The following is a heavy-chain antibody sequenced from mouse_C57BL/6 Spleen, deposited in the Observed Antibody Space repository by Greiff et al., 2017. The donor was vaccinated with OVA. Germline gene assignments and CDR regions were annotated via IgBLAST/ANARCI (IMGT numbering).Heavy chain of an antibody. CDR3: AGQDYGSSTSYWYFDV. D-gene: IGHD1-1*01. J-gene: IGHJ1*03. CDR2: ISSGGSYT. CDR1: GFTFSSYG. Sequence: EVQGVESGGDLVKPGGSLKLSCAASGFTFSSYGMSWVRQTPDKRLEWVATISSGGSYTYYPDSVKGRFTISRDNAKNTVYVQRSSLKSEDTAMDYYAGQDYGSSTSYWYFDVWGTGTTVTVSS. V-gene: IGHV5-6*01.